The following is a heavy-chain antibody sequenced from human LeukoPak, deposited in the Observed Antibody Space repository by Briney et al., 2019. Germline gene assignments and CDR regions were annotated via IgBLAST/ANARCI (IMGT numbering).Heavy chain of an antibody. J-gene: IGHJ4*02. CDR2: INHSGST. Sequence: SETLSLTCDVYGGSFSGYYWSWIRQPPGKGLEWIGEINHSGSTNYNPSLKSRVTISVDTSKNQFSLKLSSVTAADTAVYYCARGGYRSSTSRPFDYWGQGTLVTVSS. CDR3: ARGGYRSSTSRPFDY. D-gene: IGHD2-2*01. V-gene: IGHV4-34*01. CDR1: GGSFSGYY.